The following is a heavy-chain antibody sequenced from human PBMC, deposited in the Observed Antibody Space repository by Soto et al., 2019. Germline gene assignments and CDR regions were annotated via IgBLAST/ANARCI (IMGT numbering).Heavy chain of an antibody. Sequence: QVQLQESGPGLVRPSETLSLTCTVSRGSISSYYWSWIRQPPGKGLEWLGHIYYTGATNYNPSLNSRVTISVDTSKDQSSLHLSSVTGAVTAVYYCATGRYYYGSEYWGQGTLVTVSS. J-gene: IGHJ4*02. D-gene: IGHD3-10*01. CDR2: IYYTGAT. CDR1: RGSISSYY. V-gene: IGHV4-59*01. CDR3: ATGRYYYGSEY.